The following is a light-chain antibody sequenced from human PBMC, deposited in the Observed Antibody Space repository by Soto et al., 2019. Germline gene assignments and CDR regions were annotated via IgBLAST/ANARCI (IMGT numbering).Light chain of an antibody. CDR2: GAS. CDR3: QQYSHLIT. V-gene: IGKV3-20*01. CDR1: QSVSSSY. Sequence: EIVLTQSPGTLSLSPGERATLSCRASQSVSSSYLAWYQQKPGQAPRLLIYGASSRATGIPDRFSGSGSGTDFTLTISRLEPEDFATYYCQQYSHLITFGQGTRLEIK. J-gene: IGKJ5*01.